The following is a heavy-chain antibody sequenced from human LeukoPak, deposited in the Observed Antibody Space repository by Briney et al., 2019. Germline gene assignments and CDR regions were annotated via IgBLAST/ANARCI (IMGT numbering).Heavy chain of an antibody. CDR3: GRDILTGYSDY. Sequence: RAASVKVSCKASGYTFTGYYMHWVRQAPGQGLEWMGWINPNSGGTNYAQKFQGRVTMTRDTSISTAYMELSRLRSDDTAVYYCGRDILTGYSDYWGQGTVVTVSS. CDR1: GYTFTGYY. CDR2: INPNSGGT. D-gene: IGHD3-9*01. J-gene: IGHJ4*02. V-gene: IGHV1-2*02.